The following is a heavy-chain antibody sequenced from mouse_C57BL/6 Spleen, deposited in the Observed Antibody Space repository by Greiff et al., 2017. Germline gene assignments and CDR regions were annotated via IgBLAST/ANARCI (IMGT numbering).Heavy chain of an antibody. V-gene: IGHV1-69*01. J-gene: IGHJ4*01. D-gene: IGHD1-1*01. CDR1: GYTFTSYW. CDR2: IDPSDSYT. Sequence: QVQLQQPGAELVMPGASVTLSCKASGYTFTSYWMHWVKQRPGQGLEWIGEIDPSDSYTNYNQTFKGKSTLTVDKSSSTAYMQLSRLTSEDSAVYYCASGSYYGSSYDAMDYWGQGTSVTVSS. CDR3: ASGSYYGSSYDAMDY.